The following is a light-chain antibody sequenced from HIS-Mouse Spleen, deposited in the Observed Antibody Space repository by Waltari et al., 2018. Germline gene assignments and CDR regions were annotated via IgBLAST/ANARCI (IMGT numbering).Light chain of an antibody. J-gene: IGKJ1*01. CDR3: QQYYSTPWT. Sequence: DIVMTQSPDSLPVSLGERATITCKSRQSVLYSSNNKNYLALYQQKPGQPPKLLIYWASTRESGVPDRFSGSGSGTDFTLTISSLQAEDVAVYYCQQYYSTPWTFGQGTKVEIK. CDR2: WAS. CDR1: QSVLYSSNNKNY. V-gene: IGKV4-1*01.